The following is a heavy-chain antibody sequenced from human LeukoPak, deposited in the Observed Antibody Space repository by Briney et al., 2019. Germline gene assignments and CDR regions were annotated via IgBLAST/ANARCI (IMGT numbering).Heavy chain of an antibody. CDR1: GFTISNDW. D-gene: IGHD3-10*01. J-gene: IGHJ4*02. CDR2: VTSRSAGETT. CDR3: TLIQGWGSGSYYRDF. V-gene: IGHV3-15*01. Sequence: SGGSLRLSCAASGFTISNDWMSWVRQAPGKGLEWVARVTSRSAGETTDYAAPVKGRFTISRDDSKNTLYLQMKSLKTEVTAVYYCTLIQGWGSGSYYRDFWGQGTLVTVSS.